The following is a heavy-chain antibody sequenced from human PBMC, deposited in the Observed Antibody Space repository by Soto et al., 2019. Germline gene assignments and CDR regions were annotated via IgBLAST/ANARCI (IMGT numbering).Heavy chain of an antibody. J-gene: IGHJ5*02. D-gene: IGHD2-21*02. Sequence: PSETLSLTCTVSGGSISSSSYYWGWIRQPPGKGLEWIGSIYYSGSTYYNPSLKSRVTISVDTSKNQFSLKLSSVTAADTAVYYCARSGGRDYWFDPWGQGTLVTAPQ. CDR2: IYYSGST. CDR1: GGSISSSSYY. CDR3: ARSGGRDYWFDP. V-gene: IGHV4-39*01.